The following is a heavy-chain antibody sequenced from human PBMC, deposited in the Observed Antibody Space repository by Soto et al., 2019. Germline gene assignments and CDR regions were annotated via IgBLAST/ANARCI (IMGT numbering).Heavy chain of an antibody. J-gene: IGHJ4*02. CDR1: GFIFRNYE. V-gene: IGHV3-48*03. D-gene: IGHD4-17*01. Sequence: EVRLVESGGDLVKSGGSLRLSCVGSGFIFRNYEMNWVRQAPGKGLEWLAHISTTGGHVGESDSVKGRFTISRDNTKHTLNLQMLSLRTEDAGVYDCVSYPNGARPFESCGQETQVDVSS. CDR3: VSYPNGARPFES. CDR2: ISTTGGHV.